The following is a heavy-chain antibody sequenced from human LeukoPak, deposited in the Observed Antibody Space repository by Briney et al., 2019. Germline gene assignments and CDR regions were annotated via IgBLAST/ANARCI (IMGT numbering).Heavy chain of an antibody. D-gene: IGHD2-15*01. V-gene: IGHV3-30*02. CDR3: AKVGSGYCSGGSCSTYYFDY. J-gene: IGHJ4*02. Sequence: GGSLRLSCAASGFIFSNDAMHWVRQAPGKGLEWVAFIWFDGSNKHYADSVKGRFTISRDNSKNTLYLQMNSLRAEDTAVYYCAKVGSGYCSGGSCSTYYFDYWGQGTLVTVSS. CDR1: GFIFSNDA. CDR2: IWFDGSNK.